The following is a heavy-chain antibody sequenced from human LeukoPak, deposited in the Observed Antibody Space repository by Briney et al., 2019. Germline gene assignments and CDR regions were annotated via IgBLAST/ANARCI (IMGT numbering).Heavy chain of an antibody. D-gene: IGHD1-26*01. V-gene: IGHV4-39*07. CDR3: ARDDSGGDWFDP. Sequence: KPSETLSLTCTVSGGSISSSSYYWGWIRQPPGKGLEWTGSIYYSGSTYYNPSLRSRVTISVDTSKNQFSLKLSSVTAADTAVYYCARDDSGGDWFDPWGQGTLVTVSS. CDR2: IYYSGST. J-gene: IGHJ5*02. CDR1: GGSISSSSYY.